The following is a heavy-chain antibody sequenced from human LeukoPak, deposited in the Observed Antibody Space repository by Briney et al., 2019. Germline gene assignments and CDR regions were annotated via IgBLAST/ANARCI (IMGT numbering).Heavy chain of an antibody. CDR1: GFSFSSYE. D-gene: IGHD1-1*01. V-gene: IGHV3-48*03. Sequence: PGGSLRLSCAASGFSFSSYEMNWVRQAPGKGLEWVSYISSSSSTIYYADSVKGRFTISRDNAKNSLYLQMNSLRDEDTAVYYCASQLERRSDYWGQGTLVTVSS. CDR3: ASQLERRSDY. CDR2: ISSSSSTI. J-gene: IGHJ4*02.